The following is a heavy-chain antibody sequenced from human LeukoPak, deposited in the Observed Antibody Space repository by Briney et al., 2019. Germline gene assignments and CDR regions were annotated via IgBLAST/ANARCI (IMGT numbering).Heavy chain of an antibody. CDR3: ARRHWQYGGGYYQGFDP. Sequence: TPSETLSLTCTVSGGSISSSSYSWGWIRQPPGKGLEWIGSIYYSGSTYYNPSLKSRVTISVDTSKNQFSLKLSSVTAADTAVYYCARRHWQYGGGYYQGFDPWGQGTLVTVSS. V-gene: IGHV4-39*01. CDR2: IYYSGST. J-gene: IGHJ5*02. D-gene: IGHD3-22*01. CDR1: GGSISSSSYS.